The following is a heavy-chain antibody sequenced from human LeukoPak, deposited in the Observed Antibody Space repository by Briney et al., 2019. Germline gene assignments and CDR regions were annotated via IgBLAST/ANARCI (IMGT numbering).Heavy chain of an antibody. V-gene: IGHV3-33*01. D-gene: IGHD5-18*01. CDR3: ARDTAMGYGMDV. CDR2: IWYDGSNK. Sequence: GSLRLSCAASGFTFSSYGMHWVRQAPGKGLEWVAVIWYDGSNKYYADSVKGRFTISRDNSKNTLYLRMNSLRAEDTAVYYCARDTAMGYGMDVWGQGTTVTVSS. J-gene: IGHJ6*02. CDR1: GFTFSSYG.